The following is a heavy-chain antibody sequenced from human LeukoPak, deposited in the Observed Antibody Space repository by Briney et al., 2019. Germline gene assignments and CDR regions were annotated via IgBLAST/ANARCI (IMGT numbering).Heavy chain of an antibody. Sequence: NPGRSLRLSCAASGFPFSSYFMNWVRQAPGKGLEWVSSISGSSSYIYDADSVKGRFTISRDNAKNSLYLQMNSLRAEDTAVYYCARDLPAWLHPNRFLSGIDYWGQGTLVTVSS. CDR3: ARDLPAWLHPNRFLSGIDY. CDR2: ISGSSSYI. CDR1: GFPFSSYF. D-gene: IGHD5-12*01. J-gene: IGHJ4*02. V-gene: IGHV3-21*01.